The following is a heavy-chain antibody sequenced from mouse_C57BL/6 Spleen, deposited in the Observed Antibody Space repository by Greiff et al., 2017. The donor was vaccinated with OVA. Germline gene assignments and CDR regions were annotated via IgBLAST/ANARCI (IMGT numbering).Heavy chain of an antibody. CDR1: GYTFTSYG. CDR3: ARGDGNSWFAY. V-gene: IGHV1-81*01. Sequence: VQLQQSGAELARPGASVKLSCKASGYTFTSYGISWVKQRTGQGLEWIGEIYPRSGNTYYNEKFKGKATLTADKSSSTAYMELRSLTSEDSAVYFCARGDGNSWFAYWGQGTLVTVSA. CDR2: IYPRSGNT. D-gene: IGHD2-1*01. J-gene: IGHJ3*01.